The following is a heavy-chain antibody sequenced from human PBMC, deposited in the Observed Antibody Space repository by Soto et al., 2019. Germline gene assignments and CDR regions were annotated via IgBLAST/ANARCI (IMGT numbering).Heavy chain of an antibody. D-gene: IGHD2-15*01. J-gene: IGHJ6*02. CDR2: ISSSGSTI. V-gene: IGHV3-48*03. CDR1: GFTFSSYE. CDR3: ARGCSGGSCSWGYYYYYGMDV. Sequence: HPGGSLRLSCAASGFTFSSYEMNWVRQAPGKGLGWVSYISSSGSTIYYADSVKGRFTISRDNAKNSLYLQMNSPRAEDTAVYYCARGCSGGSCSWGYYYYYGMDVWGQGTTVTVSS.